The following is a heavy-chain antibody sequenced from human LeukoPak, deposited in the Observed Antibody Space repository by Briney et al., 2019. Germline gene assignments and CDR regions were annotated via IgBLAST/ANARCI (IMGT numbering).Heavy chain of an antibody. J-gene: IGHJ4*02. D-gene: IGHD5-18*01. Sequence: PGGSLRLSCAASGFTFSSYVMHWVRQAPGKGLEWVAIISYDGSNEYYADSVKGRFTISRDNSKNTLYLQMNSLRAEDTAVYYCASLHVDTAMVTVDYWGQGTLVTVSS. CDR2: ISYDGSNE. CDR3: ASLHVDTAMVTVDY. CDR1: GFTFSSYV. V-gene: IGHV3-30*04.